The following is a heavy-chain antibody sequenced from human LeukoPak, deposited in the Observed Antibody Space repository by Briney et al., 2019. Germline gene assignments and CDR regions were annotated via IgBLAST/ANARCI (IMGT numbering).Heavy chain of an antibody. J-gene: IGHJ4*02. CDR2: ISSNGGST. CDR1: GFTFSSYA. D-gene: IGHD2-15*01. CDR3: ARTYCSGGSCVNDY. Sequence: PGGSLRLSCAASGFTFSSYAMHWVRQAPGKGLEYVSAISSNGGSTYYANSVKGRFTISRDNSKNTLYLQMGSLRAEDMAVYYCARTYCSGGSCVNDYWGQGTLVTVSS. V-gene: IGHV3-64*01.